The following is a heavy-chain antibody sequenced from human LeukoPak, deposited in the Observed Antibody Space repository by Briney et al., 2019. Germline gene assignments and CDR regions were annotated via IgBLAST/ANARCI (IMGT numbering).Heavy chain of an antibody. Sequence: GGSLRLSCAASGFTFSDYYMSWIRQAPGKGLEWVSYISSSSSYTNYADSVKGRFTISRDNAKNSLYLQMNSLRAEDTAVYYCARLIDYYYGMDVWGKGTTVTVSS. V-gene: IGHV3-11*06. CDR1: GFTFSDYY. J-gene: IGHJ6*04. CDR3: ARLIDYYYGMDV. CDR2: ISSSSSYT.